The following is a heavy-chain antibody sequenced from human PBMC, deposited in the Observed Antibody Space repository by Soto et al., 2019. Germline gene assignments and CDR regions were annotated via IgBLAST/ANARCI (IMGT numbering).Heavy chain of an antibody. CDR3: ARDRGYCSGGSCYSSPLDY. Sequence: GASVKVSCKASGGTFSSYAISWVRQAPGQGLEWMGWISAYNGNTNYAQKLQGRVTMTTDTSTSTAYMELRSLRSNDTAVYYCARDRGYCSGGSCYSSPLDYWGQGTLVTVSS. V-gene: IGHV1-18*01. J-gene: IGHJ4*02. D-gene: IGHD2-15*01. CDR1: GGTFSSYA. CDR2: ISAYNGNT.